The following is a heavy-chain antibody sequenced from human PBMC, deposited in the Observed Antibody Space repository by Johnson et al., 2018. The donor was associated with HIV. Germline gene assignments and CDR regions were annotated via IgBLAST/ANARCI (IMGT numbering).Heavy chain of an antibody. J-gene: IGHJ3*01. CDR2: ANWSGGNT. D-gene: IGHD5-18*01. CDR1: GFTFDDSG. Sequence: VQLVESGGGVVRPGGSLRLSCAASGFTFDDSGMSWVRQPPGKGLAWVSGANWSGGNTGYADSVMGRFTTPRDNAKKSLYLQMNSLGAEDTAVYYCARDGRDLVTRGSFDVWGQGTVVTVSS. CDR3: ARDGRDLVTRGSFDV. V-gene: IGHV3-20*04.